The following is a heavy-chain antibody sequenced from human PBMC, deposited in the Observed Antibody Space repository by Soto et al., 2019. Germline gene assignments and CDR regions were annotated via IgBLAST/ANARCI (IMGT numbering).Heavy chain of an antibody. CDR1: GYTFTSYG. Sequence: ASVKVSCKASGYTFTSYGISWVRQAPGQGPEWMGWISAYNGNTNYAQKLQGRVTMTTDTSTSTAYMELRSLRSDDTAVYYCARFLEDFWSGYHFDYWGQGTLVTVSS. J-gene: IGHJ4*02. CDR3: ARFLEDFWSGYHFDY. V-gene: IGHV1-18*01. D-gene: IGHD3-3*01. CDR2: ISAYNGNT.